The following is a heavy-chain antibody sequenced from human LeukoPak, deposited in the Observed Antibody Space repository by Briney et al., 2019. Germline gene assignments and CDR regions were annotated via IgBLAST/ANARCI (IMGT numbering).Heavy chain of an antibody. D-gene: IGHD6-19*01. J-gene: IGHJ4*02. CDR2: ISSSSSYI. CDR3: PRDSSGWYIG. CDR1: GFTFSSYS. V-gene: IGHV3-21*01. Sequence: PGGSLRLSCAASGFTFSSYSMNWVRQAPGKGLEWVSSISSSSSYIYYADSVKGRFTVSRDNAKNSLYLQMNSLRAEDTAVYYCPRDSSGWYIGWGQGTLVTVSS.